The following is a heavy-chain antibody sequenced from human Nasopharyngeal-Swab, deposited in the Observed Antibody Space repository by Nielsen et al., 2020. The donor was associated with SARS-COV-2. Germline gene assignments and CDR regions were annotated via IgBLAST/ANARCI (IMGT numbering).Heavy chain of an antibody. D-gene: IGHD3-22*01. CDR3: AREHYDSSGYLGY. CDR1: GFTFSSYS. CDR2: ISSSRIYI. V-gene: IGHV3-21*01. J-gene: IGHJ4*02. Sequence: GGPLRPPCVSSGFTFSSYSMNWARQAPGKGLEWVSSISSSRIYIYYADSVKGRFTISRDNAKNSLYLQMNSLRAEDTAVYDCAREHYDSSGYLGYWGQGTLVTVSS.